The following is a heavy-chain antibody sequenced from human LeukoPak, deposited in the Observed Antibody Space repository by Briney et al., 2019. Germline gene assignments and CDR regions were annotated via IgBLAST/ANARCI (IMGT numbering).Heavy chain of an antibody. CDR1: GGSISSSSYY. Sequence: PSETLSLTCTVSGGSISSSSYYWGWIRQPPGKGLEWIGSIYYSGSTYHNPSLKSRVTISVDTSKNQFSLKLSSVTAADTAVYYCARGHSSGSYYFDYWGQGTLVTVSS. D-gene: IGHD6-19*01. J-gene: IGHJ4*02. V-gene: IGHV4-39*01. CDR3: ARGHSSGSYYFDY. CDR2: IYYSGST.